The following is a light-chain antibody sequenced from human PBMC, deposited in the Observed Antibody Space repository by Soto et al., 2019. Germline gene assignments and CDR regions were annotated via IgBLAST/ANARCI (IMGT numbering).Light chain of an antibody. V-gene: IGLV1-44*01. Sequence: QSVLTQPPSASGTPGQRVTISCSGSSSNIGSNSVNWYQQLPGAAPKLLIYSNNQRPSGVPDRFSGSKSGTSASLAISGLQSEDEADYYCAAWDDSLNGREVFGTGTKVPV. J-gene: IGLJ1*01. CDR3: AAWDDSLNGREV. CDR2: SNN. CDR1: SSNIGSNS.